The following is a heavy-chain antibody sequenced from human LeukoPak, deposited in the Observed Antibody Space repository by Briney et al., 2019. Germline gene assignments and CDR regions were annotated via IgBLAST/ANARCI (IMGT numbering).Heavy chain of an antibody. V-gene: IGHV1-3*01. D-gene: IGHD6-13*01. CDR3: ARDRYSSSWYVWDY. CDR2: INAGNGNT. Sequence: ASVTVSCTSSGYTFTSYAMHWVRQAPGQRLEWMGWINAGNGNTKYSQKFQGRVTITRDTSASTAYMELSSLRSEDTAVYYCARDRYSSSWYVWDYWGQGTLVTVSS. CDR1: GYTFTSYA. J-gene: IGHJ4*02.